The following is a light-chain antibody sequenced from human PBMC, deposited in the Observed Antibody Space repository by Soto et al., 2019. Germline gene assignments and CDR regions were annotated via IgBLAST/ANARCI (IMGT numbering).Light chain of an antibody. CDR2: AAS. J-gene: IGKJ2*01. CDR3: QQYATSPYT. V-gene: IGKV3-20*01. CDR1: QSVTSSY. Sequence: EIVLTQSPGTLSLSPGERATLSCRASQSVTSSYLAWYQQKPGQAPRLLMYAASSRATGIADRFSGSGTGTDFTLTISRLEPEDFAVYYCQQYATSPYTFGQGTKLEIK.